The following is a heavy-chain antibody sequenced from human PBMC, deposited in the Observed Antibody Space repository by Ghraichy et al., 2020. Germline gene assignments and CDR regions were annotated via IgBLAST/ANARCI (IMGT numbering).Heavy chain of an antibody. CDR2: IYYSGST. D-gene: IGHD3-3*01. CDR3: ARLMSFTIFGVAEYNWFDP. Sequence: SETLSLTCTVSGGSISSGGYYWSWIRQHPGKGLEWIGYIYYSGSTYYNPSLKSRVTISVDTSKNQFSLKLSSVTAADTAVYYCARLMSFTIFGVAEYNWFDPWGQGTLVTVSS. J-gene: IGHJ5*02. CDR1: GGSISSGGYY. V-gene: IGHV4-31*03.